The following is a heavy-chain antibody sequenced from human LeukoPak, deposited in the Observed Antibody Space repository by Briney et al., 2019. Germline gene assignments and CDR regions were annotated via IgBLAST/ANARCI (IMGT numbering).Heavy chain of an antibody. CDR2: ISWNSGSI. CDR1: GFTFDDYA. V-gene: IGHV3-9*01. J-gene: IGHJ6*02. CDR3: AKDYSSSHYYYYYYGMDV. D-gene: IGHD6-13*01. Sequence: GGSLRLSCAASGFTFDDYAMHWVRQAPGKGLEWVSGISWNSGSIGYADSVKGRFTISRDNAKNSLYLQMNSLRAEDTALYYCAKDYSSSHYYYYYYGMDVWGQGTTVTVSS.